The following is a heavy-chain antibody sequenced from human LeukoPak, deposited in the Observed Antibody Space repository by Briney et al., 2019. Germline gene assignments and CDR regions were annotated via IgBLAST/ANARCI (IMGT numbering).Heavy chain of an antibody. Sequence: GGSLRLSCAASGFTFSSYSMNWVRQAPGKGLEWVPSISSSSSYIYYADSVKGRFTISRDNAKNSLYLQMNSLRAEDTAVYYCARSPEIYFMDVWGKGTTVTVSS. J-gene: IGHJ6*03. D-gene: IGHD5-24*01. CDR3: ARSPEIYFMDV. CDR1: GFTFSSYS. V-gene: IGHV3-21*01. CDR2: ISSSSSYI.